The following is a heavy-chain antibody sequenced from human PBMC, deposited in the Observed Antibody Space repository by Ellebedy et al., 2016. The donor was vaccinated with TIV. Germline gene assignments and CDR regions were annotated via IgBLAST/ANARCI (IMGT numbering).Heavy chain of an antibody. Sequence: SETLSLTXTVSGGSISSGSYYWSWIRQPAGKGLEWIGRIYTSGSTNYNPSLKSRVTMSVDTSKNQFSLKLSSVTAADTAVYYCARASPTVTTKWLDPWGQGTLVTVSS. V-gene: IGHV4-61*02. CDR2: IYTSGST. J-gene: IGHJ5*02. D-gene: IGHD4-17*01. CDR1: GGSISSGSYY. CDR3: ARASPTVTTKWLDP.